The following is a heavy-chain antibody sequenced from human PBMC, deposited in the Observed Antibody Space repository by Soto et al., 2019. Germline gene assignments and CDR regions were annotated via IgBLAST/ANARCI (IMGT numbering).Heavy chain of an antibody. V-gene: IGHV4-59*01. CDR2: RHYSGST. CDR3: ARSSGTYPNWGNNFDY. J-gene: IGHJ4*02. Sequence: SETLSLTCTVSGGSISGYYWSWIRQPPGKGLEWMGHRHYSGSTNYNPSLKSRVTISVDTSKNQLSMKLTSVTAADTAVYYCARSSGTYPNWGNNFDYWGQGTLVTVSS. CDR1: GGSISGYY. D-gene: IGHD1-26*01.